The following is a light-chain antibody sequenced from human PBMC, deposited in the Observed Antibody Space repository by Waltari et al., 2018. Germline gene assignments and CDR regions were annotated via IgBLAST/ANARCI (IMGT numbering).Light chain of an antibody. V-gene: IGLV2-14*01. Sequence: LTQPASVSGSPGQSITISCTGTSSDIGFYNYVSWYQQHPGKAPKLTIYDVSERPAGVSKRFSGSKSGTTASLTISGLQAEDESDYYCNSYAGSSSWVFGGGTKLTVL. J-gene: IGLJ3*02. CDR3: NSYAGSSSWV. CDR2: DVS. CDR1: SSDIGFYNY.